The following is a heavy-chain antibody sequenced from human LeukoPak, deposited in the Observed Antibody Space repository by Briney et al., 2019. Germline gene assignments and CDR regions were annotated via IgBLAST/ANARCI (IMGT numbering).Heavy chain of an antibody. V-gene: IGHV3-23*01. CDR2: IRGSGGGT. CDR3: TRDPNGDYVGAFDM. J-gene: IGHJ3*02. Sequence: GGSLRLSCAASGITFSTYAMTWVRQAPGEGLEWVSSIRGSGGGTDYEESVKDQFTISRDNSRDTLFMQMNSLRAEDTALYYCTRDPNGDYVGAFDMWGPGTMVTVSS. CDR1: GITFSTYA. D-gene: IGHD4-17*01.